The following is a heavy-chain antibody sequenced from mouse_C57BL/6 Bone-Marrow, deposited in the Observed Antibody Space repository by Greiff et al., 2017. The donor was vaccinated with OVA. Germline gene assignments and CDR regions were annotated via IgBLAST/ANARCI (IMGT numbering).Heavy chain of an antibody. CDR1: GFTFSSYA. J-gene: IGHJ4*01. V-gene: IGHV5-9-1*02. CDR3: TRVAMDY. Sequence: EVKLVESGEGLVKPGGSLKLSCAASGFTFSSYAMSWVRQTPEKRLEWVAYISRCGDYIYYADTVKGRFTISRDNARNTLYQQMSSLKSEDTAMYYCTRVAMDYWGQETSVTVSA. CDR2: ISRCGDYI.